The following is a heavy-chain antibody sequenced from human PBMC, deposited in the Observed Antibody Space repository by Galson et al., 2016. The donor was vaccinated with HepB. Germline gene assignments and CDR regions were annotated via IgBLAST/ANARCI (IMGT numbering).Heavy chain of an antibody. V-gene: IGHV3-23*01. J-gene: IGHJ4*02. Sequence: SLRLSCAASGFTFSNYAMSWVRQAPGKGLEWVSTIGGSGGNVYIGDSVKGRFTISRDNSKNTLWLQMDSLRAEDTAVYYCAKTPGEWELHFDYWGLGTLVTVSS. CDR2: IGGSGGNV. CDR3: AKTPGEWELHFDY. CDR1: GFTFSNYA. D-gene: IGHD1-26*01.